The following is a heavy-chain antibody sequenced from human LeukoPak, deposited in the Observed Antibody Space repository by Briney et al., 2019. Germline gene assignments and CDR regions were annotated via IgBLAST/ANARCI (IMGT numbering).Heavy chain of an antibody. Sequence: ASVKVSSTPSGDTFTSYDINWVRQATGQELEWRGWMNPNSGNTKYAQKLQGRVTLTRDTSISTASMELSSLRSEDTAVYFCARGGTLVQGVTILSGMDVWGQGTTVTVSS. CDR3: ARGGTLVQGVTILSGMDV. CDR2: MNPNSGNT. D-gene: IGHD3-10*01. V-gene: IGHV1-8*01. CDR1: GDTFTSYD. J-gene: IGHJ6*02.